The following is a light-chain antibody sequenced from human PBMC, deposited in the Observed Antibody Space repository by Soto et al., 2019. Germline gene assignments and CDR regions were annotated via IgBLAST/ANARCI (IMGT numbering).Light chain of an antibody. J-gene: IGLJ2*01. CDR1: SSNIGNNY. CDR3: GTWDSSLSAVV. Sequence: QLVLTQPPSVSAAPGQKVTISCSGSSSNIGNNYVSWYQQLPGTAPKLLIYDNNKRPSGIPDRFPGSKSGTSATLGITGLQTGDEADYYCGTWDSSLSAVVFGGGTQLTVL. V-gene: IGLV1-51*01. CDR2: DNN.